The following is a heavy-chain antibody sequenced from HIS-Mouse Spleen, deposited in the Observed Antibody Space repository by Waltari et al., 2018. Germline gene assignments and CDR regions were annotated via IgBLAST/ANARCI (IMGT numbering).Heavy chain of an antibody. CDR3: ARVRTGDPSYWYFDL. D-gene: IGHD7-27*01. V-gene: IGHV4-34*01. CDR1: GGSCSGYY. CDR2: INHSGST. Sequence: QVQLQPWGAGLLKPSETLSLTCAVYGGSCSGYYWSWLRHPPGRGLEWIGEINHSGSTNSNPSLKSRVTISVDTSKNQFSLKLSSVTAADTAVYYCARVRTGDPSYWYFDLWGRGTLVTVSS. J-gene: IGHJ2*01.